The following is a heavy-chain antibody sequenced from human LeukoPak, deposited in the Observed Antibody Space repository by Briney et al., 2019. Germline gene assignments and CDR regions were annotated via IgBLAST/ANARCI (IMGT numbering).Heavy chain of an antibody. CDR2: NFTSGST. J-gene: IGHJ4*02. CDR3: VRVVPAYYFVY. CDR1: GGSISSYY. D-gene: IGHD2-2*01. Sequence: PSETLSLTCTVPGGSISSYYWSWIRQPPGEGLEWIGYNFTSGSTKYNPSLKSRVTIPLVTSKNQFCLKLRSLTAGDTAVYYCVRVVPAYYFVYWGQRTLVTVSS. V-gene: IGHV4-4*09.